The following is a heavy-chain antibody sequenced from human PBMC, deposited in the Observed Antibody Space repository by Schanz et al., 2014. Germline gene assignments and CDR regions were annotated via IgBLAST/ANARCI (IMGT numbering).Heavy chain of an antibody. CDR1: GYTFSDYG. CDR2: ISPYTGNT. CDR3: ATMWGYCTATAYQILEVLDV. J-gene: IGHJ3*01. Sequence: QVLQVQSGSELKKPGASVKVSCKTSGYTFSDYGITWVRQAPGQGLEWVGWISPYTGNTHYFDKMEGRVTMTTDTSTSTAYMELRSLRSDDTAMYYCATMWGYCTATAYQILEVLDVWGQGTMVTVSS. V-gene: IGHV1-18*01. D-gene: IGHD2-8*02.